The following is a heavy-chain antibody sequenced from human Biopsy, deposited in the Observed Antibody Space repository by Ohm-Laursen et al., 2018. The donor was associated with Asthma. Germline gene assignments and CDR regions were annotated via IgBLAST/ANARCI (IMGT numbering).Heavy chain of an antibody. Sequence: ASVKVSCKVSGYPFIGYHIHWMRQAPGQGLAWMGRINPNSGATNYAQKFQGRVTMTRDTSISTAYMEVSRLRSDDTAVYYCAGGQKSAGDRWFDPWGQGTLVTVSS. D-gene: IGHD6-13*01. V-gene: IGHV1-2*06. CDR3: AGGQKSAGDRWFDP. CDR2: INPNSGAT. CDR1: GYPFIGYH. J-gene: IGHJ5*02.